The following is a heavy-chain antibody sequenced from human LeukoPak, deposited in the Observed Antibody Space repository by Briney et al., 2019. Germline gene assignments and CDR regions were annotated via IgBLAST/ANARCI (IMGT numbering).Heavy chain of an antibody. Sequence: GGSLSLSCAASGFTFSSYSMNWVRQAPGKGLEWVSYISSSSSTIYYADSVKGRFTISRDNAKNSLYLQMNSLRDEDTAVYYCARSPTSAAYYYYGMDVWGQGTTVTVSS. CDR3: ARSPTSAAYYYYGMDV. CDR2: ISSSSSTI. CDR1: GFTFSSYS. V-gene: IGHV3-48*02. J-gene: IGHJ6*02. D-gene: IGHD1-26*01.